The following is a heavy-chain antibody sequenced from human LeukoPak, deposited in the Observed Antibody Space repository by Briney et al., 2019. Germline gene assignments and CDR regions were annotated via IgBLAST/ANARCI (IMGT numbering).Heavy chain of an antibody. J-gene: IGHJ3*02. CDR3: VRGGFAAFEI. Sequence: GRSLRLSCSASGFTFSNSMNWVRQAPGKGLEWVAYISSTSSSILYAESMKGRFTLSRDNAKKSLNLQMNSLRAEDTAVYYCVRGGFAAFEIWGQGTMVTVSS. V-gene: IGHV3-21*01. CDR2: ISSTSSSI. CDR1: GFTFSNS.